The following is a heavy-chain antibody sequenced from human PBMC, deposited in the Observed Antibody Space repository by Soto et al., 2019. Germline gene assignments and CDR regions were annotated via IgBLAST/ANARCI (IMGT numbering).Heavy chain of an antibody. CDR3: AKTFGELLQYYYYYYMDV. V-gene: IGHV3-23*01. CDR2: ISGSGGST. J-gene: IGHJ6*03. Sequence: GGSLRLSCAASGFTFSSYAMSWVRQAPGKGLEWVSAISGSGGSTYYADSVKGRFTISRDNSKNTLYLQMNSLRAEDTAVYYCAKTFGELLQYYYYYYMDVWGKGTTVTVSS. D-gene: IGHD3-10*01. CDR1: GFTFSSYA.